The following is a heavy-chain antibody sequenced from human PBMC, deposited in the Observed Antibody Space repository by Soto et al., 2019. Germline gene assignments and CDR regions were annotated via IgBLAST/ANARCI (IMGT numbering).Heavy chain of an antibody. CDR1: GFTFDDYA. V-gene: IGHV3-9*01. D-gene: IGHD4-17*01. CDR2: ISWNSGSI. Sequence: GGSLRLSCAASGFTFDDYAMHWVRQAPGKGLEWVSGISWNSGSIGYADSVKGRFTISRDNSKNTLYLQMNSLTAEDTALYYCANIVTTGSWGRGILVTVSS. J-gene: IGHJ5*02. CDR3: ANIVTTGS.